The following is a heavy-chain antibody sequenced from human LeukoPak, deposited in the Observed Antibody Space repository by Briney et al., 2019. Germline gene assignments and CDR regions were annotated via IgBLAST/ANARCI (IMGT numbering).Heavy chain of an antibody. CDR2: INAGNGNT. J-gene: IGHJ4*02. D-gene: IGHD1-26*01. Sequence: GASVKVSCKASGYTFTSYAMHWVRQAPEQRLEWMGWINAGNGNTKYSQKFQGRVTITRDTSASTAYMELSSLRSEDTAVYYCARRPIVGATSYFDYWGQGTLVTVSS. V-gene: IGHV1-3*01. CDR3: ARRPIVGATSYFDY. CDR1: GYTFTSYA.